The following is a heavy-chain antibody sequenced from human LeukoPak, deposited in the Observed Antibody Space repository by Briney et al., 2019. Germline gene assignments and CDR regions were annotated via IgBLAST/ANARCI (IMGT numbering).Heavy chain of an antibody. Sequence: SETLSLTCTVSGGSISSYNWSWLRQPPGKGLEWIGYIYYSGSTNYNPSLKSRVTISVDTSKNQFSLKLSSVTAADTAMYYCARHESMAARGLVVSRTKSWFYPWGQGTLVTVSS. CDR3: ARHESMAARGLVVSRTKSWFYP. D-gene: IGHD6-6*01. J-gene: IGHJ5*02. V-gene: IGHV4-59*08. CDR2: IYYSGST. CDR1: GGSISSYN.